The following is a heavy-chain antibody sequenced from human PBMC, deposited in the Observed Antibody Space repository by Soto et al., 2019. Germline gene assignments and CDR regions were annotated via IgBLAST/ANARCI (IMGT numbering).Heavy chain of an antibody. CDR1: GGSSSSSNW. CDR2: IYHSGST. V-gene: IGHV4-4*02. CDR3: AMGVMDELELRRTNWFDP. D-gene: IGHD1-7*01. J-gene: IGHJ5*02. Sequence: PSETLSLTCTVSGGSSSSSNWWSWVRQPPGKGLEWIGEIYHSGSTNYNPSLKSRVTISVDKSKNQFSLKLSSGAAADTAVYYCAMGVMDELELRRTNWFDPWGQGTLVTVSS.